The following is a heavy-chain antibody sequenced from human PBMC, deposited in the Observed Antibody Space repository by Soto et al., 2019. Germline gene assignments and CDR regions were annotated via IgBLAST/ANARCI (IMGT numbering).Heavy chain of an antibody. CDR3: ASGSHYSSGWYSFDY. CDR2: IHPSGGTT. Sequence: ASVKVPCKASGYTFTSYYMHWVRQAPGQGLEWMGIIHPSGGTTSYAQKFQGRVTMTRDTSTSTVYMEMSSLRSEDTAVYYCASGSHYSSGWYSFDYWGQGTMVTVYS. J-gene: IGHJ4*02. D-gene: IGHD6-19*01. V-gene: IGHV1-46*01. CDR1: GYTFTSYY.